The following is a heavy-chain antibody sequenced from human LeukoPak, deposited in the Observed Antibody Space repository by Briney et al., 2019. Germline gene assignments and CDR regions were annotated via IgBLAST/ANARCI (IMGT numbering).Heavy chain of an antibody. J-gene: IGHJ4*02. CDR1: EFTYG. CDR3: ARTYYDILTGIRDFDY. D-gene: IGHD3-9*01. CDR2: TRNKARSYTT. Sequence: GGSLRLSCAASEFTYGMNWVRQAPGKGLEWVGRTRNKARSYTTDYAASVKGRFTISRDASKNSVYLQMNSLKTEDTAVYYCARTYYDILTGIRDFDYWGQGTLVTVSS. V-gene: IGHV3-72*01.